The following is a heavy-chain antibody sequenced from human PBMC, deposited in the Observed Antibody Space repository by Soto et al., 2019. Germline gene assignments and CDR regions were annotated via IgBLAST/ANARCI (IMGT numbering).Heavy chain of an antibody. CDR1: GGSISSSSYY. J-gene: IGHJ4*02. CDR3: ARHVPPIVLMVYAIDDKTYYFDY. CDR2: IYYSGST. D-gene: IGHD2-8*01. V-gene: IGHV4-39*01. Sequence: SETLSLTCTVSGGSISSSSYYWGWIRQPPGKGLEWIGSIYYSGSTYYNPSLKSRVTISVDTSKNQFSLKLSSVTAADTAVYYCARHVPPIVLMVYAIDDKTYYFDYWGQGTLVTVSS.